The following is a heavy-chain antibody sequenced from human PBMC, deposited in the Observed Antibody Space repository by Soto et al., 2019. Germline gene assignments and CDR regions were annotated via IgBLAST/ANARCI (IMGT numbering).Heavy chain of an antibody. D-gene: IGHD2-2*01. J-gene: IGHJ3*02. CDR1: GFTFGDYA. Sequence: GGSLRLSCTASGFTFGDYAMSWFRQAPGKGLEWVGFIRSKAYGGTTEYAASVKGRFTISRDDSKSIAYLQMNSLKTEDTAVYYCTRDPYQLAEGAFDIWGQGTMVTVSS. V-gene: IGHV3-49*03. CDR2: IRSKAYGGTT. CDR3: TRDPYQLAEGAFDI.